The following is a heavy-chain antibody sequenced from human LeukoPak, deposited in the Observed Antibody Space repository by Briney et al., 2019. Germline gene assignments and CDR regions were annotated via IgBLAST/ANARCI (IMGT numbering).Heavy chain of an antibody. V-gene: IGHV3-9*01. D-gene: IGHD2-21*01. CDR1: GFTFDDYA. CDR2: ISWNSGSI. J-gene: IGHJ4*02. Sequence: GGSLRLSCAASGFTFDDYAMHWVRQAPGKGLEWVSGISWNSGSIGYADSVKGRLTISRDNAKNSLYLQMNSLRAEDTALYYCAKGSRGERYFDYWGQGTLVTVSS. CDR3: AKGSRGERYFDY.